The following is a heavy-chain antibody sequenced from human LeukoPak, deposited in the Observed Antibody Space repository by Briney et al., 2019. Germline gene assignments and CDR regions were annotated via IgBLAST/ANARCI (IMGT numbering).Heavy chain of an antibody. CDR2: ITSSSNTV. CDR1: GFSFNGFS. J-gene: IGHJ4*02. CDR3: ARLLSGWYLADY. V-gene: IGHV3-48*01. Sequence: PGRSLRLSCAASGFSFNGFSMHWVRQAPGKGLEWVSYITSSSNTVHYADSVKGRFTLSRDNAKSSLYLQMNSLRAEDTAIYYCARLLSGWYLADYWGQGTLVTVSS. D-gene: IGHD6-19*01.